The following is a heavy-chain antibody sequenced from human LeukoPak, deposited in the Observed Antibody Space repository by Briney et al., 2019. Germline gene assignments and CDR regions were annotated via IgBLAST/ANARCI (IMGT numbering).Heavy chain of an antibody. CDR1: GASFSDFY. Sequence: SETLSLTCTVSGASFSDFYWSWVRQSPGRGLEWIGYVSDSGGTSYNPSLKSRVTLSVDTSKNQFFLNLNSVTAADTAVYSCARHASGWVGELDYWGQGTLVTVSS. V-gene: IGHV4-59*08. CDR2: VSDSGGT. J-gene: IGHJ4*02. CDR3: ARHASGWVGELDY. D-gene: IGHD6-19*01.